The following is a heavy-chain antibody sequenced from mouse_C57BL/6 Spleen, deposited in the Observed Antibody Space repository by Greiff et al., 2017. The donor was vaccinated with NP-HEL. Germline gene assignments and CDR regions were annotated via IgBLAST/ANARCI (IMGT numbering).Heavy chain of an antibody. Sequence: VQLQQSGAELARPGASVKLSCKASGYTFTSYGISWVKQRTGQGLEWIGEIYPRSGNTYYNEKFKGKATLTADKSSSTAYMELRSLTSEDSAVYFCASRYYSSSWRYFDVWGTGTTVTVSS. CDR1: GYTFTSYG. J-gene: IGHJ1*03. D-gene: IGHD1-1*01. CDR3: ASRYYSSSWRYFDV. V-gene: IGHV1-81*01. CDR2: IYPRSGNT.